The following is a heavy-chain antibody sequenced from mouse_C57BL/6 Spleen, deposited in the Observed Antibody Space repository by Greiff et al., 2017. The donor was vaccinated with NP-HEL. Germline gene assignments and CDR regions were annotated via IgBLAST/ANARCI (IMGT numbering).Heavy chain of an antibody. V-gene: IGHV5-16*01. Sequence: EVQLVESEGGLVQPGSSMKLSCTASGFTFSDYYMAWVRQVPEKGLEWVANINYDGSSTYYLDSLKSRFIISRDNAKNILYLQMSSLKSEDTATYYCARDRTTAPYAMDYWGQGTSVTVSS. CDR1: GFTFSDYY. CDR3: ARDRTTAPYAMDY. D-gene: IGHD1-2*01. CDR2: INYDGSST. J-gene: IGHJ4*01.